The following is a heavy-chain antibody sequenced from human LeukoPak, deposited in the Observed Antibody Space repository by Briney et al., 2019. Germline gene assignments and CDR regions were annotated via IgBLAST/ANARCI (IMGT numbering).Heavy chain of an antibody. CDR2: ISGSGGST. Sequence: GGSLRLSCAASGFTFSSYAMSWVRQAPGKGLEWVSAISGSGGSTYYADSVKGRFTISRDNSKNTLYLPMNRLRADDTAAYYCDKDDCSGGSSYSGFDYWGQGTLVTVSS. CDR1: GFTFSSYA. CDR3: DKDDCSGGSSYSGFDY. V-gene: IGHV3-23*01. D-gene: IGHD2-15*01. J-gene: IGHJ4*02.